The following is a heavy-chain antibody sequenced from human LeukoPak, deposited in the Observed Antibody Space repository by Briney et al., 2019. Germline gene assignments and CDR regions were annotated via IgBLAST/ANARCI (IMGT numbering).Heavy chain of an antibody. J-gene: IGHJ5*02. CDR1: GYTFTSYD. CDR3: ARGKLRRAAAGTAWFDP. D-gene: IGHD6-13*01. Sequence: ASVKVSCKASGYTFTSYDINWVRQATGQGLEWMGWMNPNSGNTGYAQKFQGRVTMTRNTSISTAYMELSSLRSEDTAVYYCARGKLRRAAAGTAWFDPWGQGTLVTVSS. CDR2: MNPNSGNT. V-gene: IGHV1-8*01.